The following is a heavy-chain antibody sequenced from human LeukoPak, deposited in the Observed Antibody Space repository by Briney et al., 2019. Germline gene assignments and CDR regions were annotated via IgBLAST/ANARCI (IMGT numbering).Heavy chain of an antibody. D-gene: IGHD6-19*01. V-gene: IGHV3-30*03. CDR1: GFTFRSFA. CDR3: VSSGWYGVDY. CDR2: ISYDGSNK. Sequence: GGSLRLSCAASGFTFRSFAMHWVRQAPGKGLEWVAVISYDGSNKYYADSVKGRFTISRDNSKNTLYLQMNSLRAEDTAVYYCVSSGWYGVDYWGQGTLVTVSS. J-gene: IGHJ4*02.